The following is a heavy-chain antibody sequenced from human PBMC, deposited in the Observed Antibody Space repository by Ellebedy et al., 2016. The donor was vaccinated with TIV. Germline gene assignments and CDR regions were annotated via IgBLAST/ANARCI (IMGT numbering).Heavy chain of an antibody. CDR1: GFTFDDYA. CDR3: AKVGYSGYDYVLYYFDY. CDR2: ISWNSGSI. J-gene: IGHJ4*02. V-gene: IGHV3-9*01. Sequence: SLKISXAASGFTFDDYAMHWVRQAPGKGLEWVSGISWNSGSIGYADSVKGRFTISRDNAKNSLYLQMNSLRAEDTTLYYCAKVGYSGYDYVLYYFDYWGQGTLVTVSS. D-gene: IGHD5-12*01.